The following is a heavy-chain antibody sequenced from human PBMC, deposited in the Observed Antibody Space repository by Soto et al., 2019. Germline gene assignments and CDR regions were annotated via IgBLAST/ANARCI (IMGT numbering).Heavy chain of an antibody. D-gene: IGHD6-19*01. Sequence: EVHLVESGGGLVQPGGSLRLSCAASGFTVSSNYMNWVRQAPGKGLEWVSIIYSGGDTFYADSVKGRFTISRHNSKNTLYLQMNSLRPEDTAVYYCARDGWAVAGHFDYWGQGTLVTVSS. CDR3: ARDGWAVAGHFDY. CDR1: GFTVSSNY. J-gene: IGHJ4*02. CDR2: IYSGGDT. V-gene: IGHV3-53*04.